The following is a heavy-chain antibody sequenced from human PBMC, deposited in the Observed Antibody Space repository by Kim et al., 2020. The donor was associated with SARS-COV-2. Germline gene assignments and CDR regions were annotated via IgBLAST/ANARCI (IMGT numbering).Heavy chain of an antibody. D-gene: IGHD3-9*01. V-gene: IGHV3-23*01. CDR1: GFTFSYYG. CDR3: ETRDTRDRHYFER. CDR2: ISGSGVST. Sequence: GGSLRLSCAATGFTFSYYGISWVRQAPGKGLEWVAVISGSGVSTNYAGSVRGRFTISRDNSKNTVYLHMNSLGAEDTAVYYCETRDTRDRHYFERWGQGTLITVAS. J-gene: IGHJ4*02.